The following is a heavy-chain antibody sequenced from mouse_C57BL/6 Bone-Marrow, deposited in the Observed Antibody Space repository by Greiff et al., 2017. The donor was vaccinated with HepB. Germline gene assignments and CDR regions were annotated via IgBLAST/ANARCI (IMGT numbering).Heavy chain of an antibody. CDR3: TRWDTTAGGYYAMDY. CDR1: GYTFTDYE. V-gene: IGHV1-15*01. CDR2: IDPETGGT. D-gene: IGHD1-2*01. Sequence: VQLQQSGAELVRPGASVTLSCKASGYTFTDYEMHWVKQTPVHGLEWIGAIDPETGGTAYNQKFKGKAILTADKSSSTAYMELRSLTSEDSAVYYCTRWDTTAGGYYAMDYWGQGTSVTVSS. J-gene: IGHJ4*01.